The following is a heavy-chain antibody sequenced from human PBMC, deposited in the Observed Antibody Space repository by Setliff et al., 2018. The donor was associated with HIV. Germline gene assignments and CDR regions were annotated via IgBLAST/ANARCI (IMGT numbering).Heavy chain of an antibody. CDR1: GVSTSSSSYY. CDR2: VYYSGST. D-gene: IGHD3-3*01. CDR3: ARQRGGRVTIFGVSGGWFDP. Sequence: SETLSLTCTVSGVSTSSSSYYWGWIRQPPGKGLDWIGYVYYSGSTYYSPSLKSRLTISVDTSKNHFSLRLSSVTAADTAVYYCARQRGGRVTIFGVSGGWFDPWGQGTLVTV. J-gene: IGHJ5*02. V-gene: IGHV4-39*01.